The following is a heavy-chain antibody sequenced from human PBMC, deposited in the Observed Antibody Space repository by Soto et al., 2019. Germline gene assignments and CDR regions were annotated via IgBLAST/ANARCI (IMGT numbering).Heavy chain of an antibody. CDR2: IYPDSGGT. D-gene: IGHD2-8*01. CDR3: RVTGVSEVDY. Sequence: GAPVKVSCKTSGYTFSGFYIDWVRQAPGQGLESMGWIYPDSGGTDYAQKFQGRVTMTRDTSISTAYMELSRLRSDDTAVYYCRVTGVSEVDYWGQGTLVTVSS. J-gene: IGHJ4*02. V-gene: IGHV1-2*02. CDR1: GYTFSGFY.